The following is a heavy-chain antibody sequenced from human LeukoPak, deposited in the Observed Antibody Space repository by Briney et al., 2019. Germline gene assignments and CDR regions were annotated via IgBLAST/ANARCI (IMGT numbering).Heavy chain of an antibody. J-gene: IGHJ4*02. V-gene: IGHV3-23*01. CDR2: ISGSRGNT. D-gene: IGHD2-2*01. CDR3: AASDCSSASCLFDH. CDR1: GFTFSKYA. Sequence: GGSLRLSCAASGFTFSKYAMGWVRQAPGKGLEWVSTISGSRGNTYYADLEEGRFTISRDNSKNTLYLQMSSLRAEDTAVYYWAASDCSSASCLFDHWGQGPRVTVP.